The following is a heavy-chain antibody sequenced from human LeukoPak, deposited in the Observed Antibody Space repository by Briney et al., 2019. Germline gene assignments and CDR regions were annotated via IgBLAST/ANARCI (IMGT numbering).Heavy chain of an antibody. CDR1: GGTFSSYA. V-gene: IGHV1-69*13. D-gene: IGHD2-2*01. CDR3: ARDVVVVPAAMEDLNYYYGMDV. Sequence: SVKVSCKASGGTFSSYAISWVRQAPGQGLEWMGGIIPIFVTANYAQKFQGRVTITADESTSTAYMELSSLRSEDTAVYYCARDVVVVPAAMEDLNYYYGMDVWGQGTTVTVSS. J-gene: IGHJ6*02. CDR2: IIPIFVTA.